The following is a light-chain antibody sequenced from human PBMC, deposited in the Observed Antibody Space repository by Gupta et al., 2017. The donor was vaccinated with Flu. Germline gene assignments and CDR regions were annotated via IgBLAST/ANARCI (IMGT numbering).Light chain of an antibody. CDR1: QSVNNNL. CDR2: GAS. CDR3: QQYGISVYT. Sequence: EIVLTQSPGTLSLSPGERATLSCRASQSVNNNLLTWYQQKPGQAPRLLIYGASSGSGTDFTLTIRRLEPEDVAVYYCQQYGISVYTFGQGT. V-gene: IGKV3-20*01. J-gene: IGKJ2*01.